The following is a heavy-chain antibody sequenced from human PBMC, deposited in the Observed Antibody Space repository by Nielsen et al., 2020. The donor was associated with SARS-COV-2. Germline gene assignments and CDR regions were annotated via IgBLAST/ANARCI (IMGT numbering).Heavy chain of an antibody. V-gene: IGHV4-31*03. J-gene: IGHJ3*02. CDR3: ARAFSSWIVVVINAFDI. CDR2: IYYNGNT. CDR1: GGSISSGGYY. Sequence: SETLSLTCTVSGGSISSGGYYWSWIRQLPGKGLEWIGYIYYNGNTYYNPSLKSRLTISVDTSRNQFSLKLSSVTAADTAVYYCARAFSSWIVVVINAFDIWGQGTMVTVSS. D-gene: IGHD3-22*01.